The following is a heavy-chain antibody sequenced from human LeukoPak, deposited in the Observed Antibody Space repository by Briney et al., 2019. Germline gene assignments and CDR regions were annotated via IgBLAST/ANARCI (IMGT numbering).Heavy chain of an antibody. Sequence: PGGSLRLSCAASGFTFSSYAMSWVRQAPGKGLEWVSYISSSSSTIYYADSVKGRFTISRDNAKNSLYLQMNSLRAEDTAVYYCARDGVYSSSWYTLSYYYYYMDVWGKGTTVAVSS. D-gene: IGHD6-13*01. CDR3: ARDGVYSSSWYTLSYYYYYMDV. J-gene: IGHJ6*03. CDR1: GFTFSSYA. V-gene: IGHV3-48*01. CDR2: ISSSSSTI.